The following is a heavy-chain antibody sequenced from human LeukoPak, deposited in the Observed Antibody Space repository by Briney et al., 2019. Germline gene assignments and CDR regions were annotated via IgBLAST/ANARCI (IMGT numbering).Heavy chain of an antibody. CDR2: ISGSGGST. D-gene: IGHD6-13*01. CDR1: GFTFSSYA. V-gene: IGHV3-23*01. Sequence: GGSLRLSCAASGFTFSSYAMSWVRQAPGKGLEWVSAISGSGGSTYHADSVKGRFTISRDNSKNTLYLQMNSLRAEDTAVYYCAKDREKYSSSWYFDYWGQGTLVTVSS. CDR3: AKDREKYSSSWYFDY. J-gene: IGHJ4*02.